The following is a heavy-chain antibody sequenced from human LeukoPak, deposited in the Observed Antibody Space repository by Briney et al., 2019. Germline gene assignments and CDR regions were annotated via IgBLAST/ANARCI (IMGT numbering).Heavy chain of an antibody. CDR1: GYTLTGYY. CDR3: ARARIELEPTPFDY. J-gene: IGHJ4*02. D-gene: IGHD1-1*01. Sequence: ASVKVSCKGSGYTLTGYYMHRVRQAPGQGLEWMGWINPNSGGTNYAQKFQGRVTMTRDTSISTVYMELSRLRSDDTAVYYCARARIELEPTPFDYWGQGTLVTVSS. V-gene: IGHV1-2*02. CDR2: INPNSGGT.